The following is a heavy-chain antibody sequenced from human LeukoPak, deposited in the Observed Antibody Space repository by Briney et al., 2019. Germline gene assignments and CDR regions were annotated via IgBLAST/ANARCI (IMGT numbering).Heavy chain of an antibody. D-gene: IGHD2-21*02. Sequence: SVKVSCKASGGTFSSYAISWVRQAPGQGLEWMGGIIPIFGTANHAQKFQGRVTITTDESTSTAYMELSSLRSEDTAAYYCARDVTACGGDCINWFDPWGQGTLVTVSS. CDR2: IIPIFGTA. CDR3: ARDVTACGGDCINWFDP. J-gene: IGHJ5*02. CDR1: GGTFSSYA. V-gene: IGHV1-69*05.